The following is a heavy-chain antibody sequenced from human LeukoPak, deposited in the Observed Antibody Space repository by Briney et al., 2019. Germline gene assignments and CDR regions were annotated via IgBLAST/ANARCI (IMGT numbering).Heavy chain of an antibody. CDR2: ISAYNGYT. D-gene: IGHD3-10*01. CDR1: GYTFTNYG. V-gene: IGHV1-18*01. J-gene: IGHJ6*03. Sequence: GASVKVSCKASGYTFTNYGITWVRQAPGQGLEWMGWISAYNGYTNYAQKFQGRVTMTTDTSTSTAYMEVRSLRSDDTAVYYCARAGGAYYYYYMDGWGKGCTVTISS. CDR3: ARAGGAYYYYYMDG.